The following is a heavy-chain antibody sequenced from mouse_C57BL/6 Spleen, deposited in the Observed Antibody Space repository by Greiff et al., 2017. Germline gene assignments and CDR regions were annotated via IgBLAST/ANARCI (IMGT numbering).Heavy chain of an antibody. V-gene: IGHV1-62-2*01. CDR3: ARHEDRGLTGTNYYAMDY. Sequence: QVQLKQSGAELVKPGASVKLSCKASGYTFTEYTIHWVKQRSGQGLEWIGWFYPGSGSIKYNEKFKDKATLTADKSSSTVYMELSRLTSEDSAVYFCARHEDRGLTGTNYYAMDYWGQGTSVTVSS. D-gene: IGHD4-1*01. CDR2: FYPGSGSI. CDR1: GYTFTEYT. J-gene: IGHJ4*01.